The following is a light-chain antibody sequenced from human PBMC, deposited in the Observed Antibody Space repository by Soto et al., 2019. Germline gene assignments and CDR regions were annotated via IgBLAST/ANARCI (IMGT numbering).Light chain of an antibody. J-gene: IGLJ1*01. Sequence: QSVLTQPPSVSGATGQRVTISCTGSSSNIGASYDVHWYQQRPGTAPKLLIFGNINRPSGVPDRFSGSKSGTSASLAITGLQAEDEGDYYCQSYDSTRSARYVFGTGTKLTVL. CDR3: QSYDSTRSARYV. CDR2: GNI. V-gene: IGLV1-40*01. CDR1: SSNIGASYD.